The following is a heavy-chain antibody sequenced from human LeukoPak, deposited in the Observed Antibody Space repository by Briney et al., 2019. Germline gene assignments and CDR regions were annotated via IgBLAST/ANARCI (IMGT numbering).Heavy chain of an antibody. Sequence: GGSLRLSCRASGFTFGDYAMSWFRQAPGKGLEWVAIISFDGSNKYYAVSVKGRFTISRDNSKNTLYLQMNSLRAEDTAVYYCAKDLRQLESFDYWGQGTLVTVSS. J-gene: IGHJ4*02. CDR1: GFTFGDYA. D-gene: IGHD6-6*01. CDR2: ISFDGSNK. V-gene: IGHV3-30*04. CDR3: AKDLRQLESFDY.